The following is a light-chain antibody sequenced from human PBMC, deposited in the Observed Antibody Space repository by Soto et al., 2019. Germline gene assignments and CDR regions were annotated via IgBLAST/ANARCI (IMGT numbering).Light chain of an antibody. Sequence: QSALTQPPSVSGSPGQAGTISCTGTSSDVGSYNRVSWYEQPPGTAPKLMIHEVSNRPSGVPDRFSGSKSGNTASLTISGLQAEDEADYYCSLYTSSSTLVFGGGTKLTVL. V-gene: IGLV2-18*01. CDR2: EVS. CDR1: SSDVGSYNR. J-gene: IGLJ2*01. CDR3: SLYTSSSTLV.